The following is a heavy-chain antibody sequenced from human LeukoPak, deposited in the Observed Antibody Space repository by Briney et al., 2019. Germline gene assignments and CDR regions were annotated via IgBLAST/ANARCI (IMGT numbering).Heavy chain of an antibody. Sequence: SETLSFTCTVSGGSISSYYWSWIRQPPGKGLGWIGYIYYSGSTNYNPSLKSRVTISVDTSKNQFSLKLSSVTAADTAVYYCARDRMFDYWGQGTLVTVSS. CDR2: IYYSGST. CDR3: ARDRMFDY. J-gene: IGHJ4*02. CDR1: GGSISSYY. V-gene: IGHV4-59*01.